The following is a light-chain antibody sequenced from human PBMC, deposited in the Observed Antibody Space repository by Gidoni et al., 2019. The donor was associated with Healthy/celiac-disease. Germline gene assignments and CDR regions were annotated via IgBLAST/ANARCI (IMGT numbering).Light chain of an antibody. CDR1: SSNIGNNY. CDR3: VSWDSSLSAVV. CDR2: DNN. V-gene: IGLV1-51*01. Sequence: QSVLTKPRSVSAAAGQKVTITCSGSSSNIGNNYVSWYQQLTGPAPKLLIYDNNKRPAGIPDRFSGSKSGTAAPLSSTGHETGDEADYYCVSWDSSLSAVVFGGGTKLTVL. J-gene: IGLJ2*01.